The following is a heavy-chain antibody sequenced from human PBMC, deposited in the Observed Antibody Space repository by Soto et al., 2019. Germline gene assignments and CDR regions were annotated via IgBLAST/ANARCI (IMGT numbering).Heavy chain of an antibody. D-gene: IGHD3-3*02. J-gene: IGHJ4*02. CDR3: ARLPSRHLVDY. Sequence: LFLTCTGSGSSINTSGYYWGWIRKPPGTGLELIGSMFYGVSTYYNPSLKSRVTVSVDTSKNQFSLNLRSVTAADTAVYYCARLPSRHLVDYWDQGTLVAVSS. V-gene: IGHV4-39*01. CDR2: MFYGVST. CDR1: GSSINTSGYY.